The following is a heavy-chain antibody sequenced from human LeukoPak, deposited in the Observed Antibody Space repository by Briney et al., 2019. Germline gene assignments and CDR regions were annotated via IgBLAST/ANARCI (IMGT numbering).Heavy chain of an antibody. CDR3: AKIYAEACAY. Sequence: GGSLRLSCAASGFTFSDYAMSWVRQAPGKGLEWVSSISASGNTYHADSVKGRFTISRDNSKSTLYLQMNSLRAEDTAVYYCAKIYAEACAYWGQGTLVTVSS. V-gene: IGHV3-23*01. CDR1: GFTFSDYA. D-gene: IGHD5/OR15-5a*01. CDR2: ISASGNT. J-gene: IGHJ4*02.